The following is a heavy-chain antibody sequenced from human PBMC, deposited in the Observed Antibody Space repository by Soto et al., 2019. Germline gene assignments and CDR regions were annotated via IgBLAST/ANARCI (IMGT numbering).Heavy chain of an antibody. Sequence: GGSLRLSCAASGFTVSSNYMSWVRQAPGKGLEWVSVIYSGGSTYYADSVKGRFTISRHNSKNTLYLQMNSLRAEDTAVYYCAREYGDYGDDAFDIWGQGTMVTVSS. CDR1: GFTVSSNY. CDR2: IYSGGST. CDR3: AREYGDYGDDAFDI. J-gene: IGHJ3*02. V-gene: IGHV3-53*04. D-gene: IGHD4-17*01.